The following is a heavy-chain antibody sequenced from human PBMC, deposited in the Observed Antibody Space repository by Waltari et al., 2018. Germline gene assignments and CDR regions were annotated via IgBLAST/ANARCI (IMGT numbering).Heavy chain of an antibody. CDR2: IYYSGST. CDR1: GGSISSSSYY. CDR3: ARHVPSTTVTDY. V-gene: IGHV4-39*01. D-gene: IGHD4-4*01. Sequence: QLQLQESGPGLVKPSETLSLTCTVSGGSISSSSYYWGWIRQPPGKGLEWIGSIYYSGSTYYNPSLKSRVTISVDTSKNQFSLKLSSVTAVDTAVYYCARHVPSTTVTDYWGQGTLVTVSS. J-gene: IGHJ4*02.